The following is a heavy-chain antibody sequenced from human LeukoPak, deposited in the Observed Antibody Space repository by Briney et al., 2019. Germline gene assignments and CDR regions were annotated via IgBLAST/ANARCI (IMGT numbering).Heavy chain of an antibody. V-gene: IGHV3-21*01. CDR1: GFKFSSHS. J-gene: IGHJ4*02. CDR3: ARAIWSRNGYNYDY. CDR2: ISSSSSYI. Sequence: PGGSLRLSCAASGFKFSSHSMHWVRQAPGKGLEWVSCISSSSSYIYYADSVKGRFTISRDNGKNSLYLQMNSLRAEDTAVYYCARAIWSRNGYNYDYWGQGTPVTVSS. D-gene: IGHD5-24*01.